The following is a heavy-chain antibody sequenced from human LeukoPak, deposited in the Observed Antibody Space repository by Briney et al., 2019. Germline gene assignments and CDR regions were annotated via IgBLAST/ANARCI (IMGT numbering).Heavy chain of an antibody. Sequence: GGSLRLSCAASGFTFSSYWMSWVRQAPGKGLEWVANIKQDGSGKYYVDSVKGRFTISRDNAKNSLYLQMNSLRAEDTAVYYCARVFGLAATPGDYWGQGTLVTVSS. D-gene: IGHD6-13*01. CDR2: IKQDGSGK. J-gene: IGHJ4*02. CDR1: GFTFSSYW. V-gene: IGHV3-7*01. CDR3: ARVFGLAATPGDY.